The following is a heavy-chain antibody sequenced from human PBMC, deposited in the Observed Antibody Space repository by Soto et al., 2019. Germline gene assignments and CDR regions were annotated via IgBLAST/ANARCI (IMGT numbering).Heavy chain of an antibody. CDR3: ARNYDILTGPGDYYYYYGMDV. V-gene: IGHV5-51*01. CDR2: IYPGDSDT. D-gene: IGHD3-9*01. CDR1: GYSFTSYW. Sequence: PGESLKIFCKGSGYSFTSYWIGWVRQMPGKGLEWMGIIYPGDSDTRYSPSFQGQVTISADKSISTAYLQWSSLKASDTAMYYCARNYDILTGPGDYYYYYGMDVWGQGTTVTVSS. J-gene: IGHJ6*02.